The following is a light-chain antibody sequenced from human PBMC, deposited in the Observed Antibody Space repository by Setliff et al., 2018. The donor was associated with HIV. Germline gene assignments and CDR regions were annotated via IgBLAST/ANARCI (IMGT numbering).Light chain of an antibody. CDR2: DVI. Sequence: QSALTQPASVSGSPGQSIAISCTGTSNDIGGFDYVSWYQQHPGKAPKLVIYDVIKRPAGVSDRFSASKSGNTASLTISGLQAEDEADYYCSSFTITTTPSGSVFGTGTKVNVL. J-gene: IGLJ1*01. V-gene: IGLV2-14*03. CDR3: SSFTITTTPSGSV. CDR1: SNDIGGFDY.